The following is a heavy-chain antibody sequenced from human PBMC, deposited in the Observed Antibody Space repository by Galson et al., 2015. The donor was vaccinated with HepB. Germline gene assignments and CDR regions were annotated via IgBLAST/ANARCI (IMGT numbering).Heavy chain of an antibody. CDR1: GFIFSSYA. Sequence: SLRLSCAASGFIFSSYAMHWVRQAPGKGLEWVAVVSYDASNEYYADSVKGRFTISRDNSKNTVYLQMNSLRPEDTAVYYCARVEAQLLFLKGRYYYHGMGVWAQGTTVTVSS. J-gene: IGHJ6*02. D-gene: IGHD2-2*01. CDR3: ARVEAQLLFLKGRYYYHGMGV. CDR2: VSYDASNE. V-gene: IGHV3-30*04.